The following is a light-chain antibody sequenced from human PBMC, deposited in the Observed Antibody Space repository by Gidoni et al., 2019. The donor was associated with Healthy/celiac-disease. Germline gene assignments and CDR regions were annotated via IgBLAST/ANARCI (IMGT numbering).Light chain of an antibody. CDR1: QSLLHSNGYNY. CDR2: LGS. V-gene: IGKV2-28*01. CDR3: MQALQTPQ. J-gene: IGKJ1*01. Sequence: DIVMTQSPLSLPVTPGEPASISCRSSQSLLHSNGYNYLDWYLQKPGQSPQLLIYLGSNRASGVPDRFSGSGSGTDFTLKISRVEAEDVGVYYCMQALQTPQFXXXTKVEIK.